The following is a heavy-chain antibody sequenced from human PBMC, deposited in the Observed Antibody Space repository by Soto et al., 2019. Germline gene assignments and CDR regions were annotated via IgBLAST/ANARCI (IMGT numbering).Heavy chain of an antibody. D-gene: IGHD5-12*01. Sequence: SVKVSCKASGFTFTSSAVQWVRQARGQRLEWIGWIVVGSGNTNYAQKFQERVTITRDMSTSTAYMELSSLRSDDTAVDYCAADTPGDGYNFGMFLFDYWGQGTLVTVSS. J-gene: IGHJ4*02. CDR2: IVVGSGNT. CDR3: AADTPGDGYNFGMFLFDY. V-gene: IGHV1-58*01. CDR1: GFTFTSSA.